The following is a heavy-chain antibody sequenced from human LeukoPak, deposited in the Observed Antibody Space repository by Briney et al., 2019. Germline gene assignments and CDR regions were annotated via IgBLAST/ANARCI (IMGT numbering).Heavy chain of an antibody. V-gene: IGHV3-21*01. CDR3: AREVVRGVIEYFGLDV. CDR1: GFTFSSYS. CDR2: ISTGSSSI. D-gene: IGHD3-10*01. Sequence: GGSLRLSCAASGFTFSSYSMNWVRQAPGEGLEWVSSISTGSSSIYYADSVKGRFTISRDSAKNSLYLQMNSLRAEDTAVYYCAREVVRGVIEYFGLDVWGQGTTVTVSS. J-gene: IGHJ6*02.